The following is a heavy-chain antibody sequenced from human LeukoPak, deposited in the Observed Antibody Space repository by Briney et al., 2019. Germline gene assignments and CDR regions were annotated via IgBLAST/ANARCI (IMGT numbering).Heavy chain of an antibody. V-gene: IGHV4-34*01. Sequence: PSETLSLTCAVYGGSFSGYYWSWIRQPSGKGLEWIGEINHSGSTNYNPSLKSRVTISVDTSKNQFSLKLSSVTAADTAVYYCARHGLPAFDIWGQGTMVAVSS. CDR2: INHSGST. CDR3: ARHGLPAFDI. J-gene: IGHJ3*02. CDR1: GGSFSGYY.